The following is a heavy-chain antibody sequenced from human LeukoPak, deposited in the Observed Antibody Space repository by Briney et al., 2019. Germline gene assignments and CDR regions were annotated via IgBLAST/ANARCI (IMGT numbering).Heavy chain of an antibody. V-gene: IGHV1-69*04. J-gene: IGHJ4*02. Sequence: ASVKVSCKASGGTFSSYAISWVRQAPGQGLEWMGRIIPILGIANYAQKFQGRVTITADKSTSTAYMELSSLRSEDTAVYYCARDGYNYSFDYWGQGTLVTVSS. CDR2: IIPILGIA. CDR3: ARDGYNYSFDY. D-gene: IGHD5-24*01. CDR1: GGTFSSYA.